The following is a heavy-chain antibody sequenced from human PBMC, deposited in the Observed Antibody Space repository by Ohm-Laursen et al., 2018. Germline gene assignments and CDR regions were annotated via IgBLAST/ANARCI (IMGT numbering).Heavy chain of an antibody. V-gene: IGHV3-74*01. D-gene: IGHD5-24*01. Sequence: GSLRLSCAAPGFTFSSYWMHWVRQAPGKGLVWVSRINSDGSSTSYADSVKGRFTISRDNAKNTLYLQMNSLRAEDTAVYYCARGWSMANYYYGMDVWGQGTTVTVSS. CDR2: INSDGSST. CDR1: GFTFSSYW. J-gene: IGHJ6*02. CDR3: ARGWSMANYYYGMDV.